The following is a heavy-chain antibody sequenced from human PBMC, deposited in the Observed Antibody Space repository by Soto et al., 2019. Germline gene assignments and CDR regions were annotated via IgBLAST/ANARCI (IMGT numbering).Heavy chain of an antibody. Sequence: GGSLRLSCAASGFTVSTNYMSWVRQAPGKGLEWVSAIYSGGNTYYADSVKGRFTISRDNSKNTLYLQMNSLRAEDTAVYYCAKFSSTSGAPHWGQGTLVTVSS. V-gene: IGHV3-66*01. CDR2: IYSGGNT. CDR1: GFTVSTNY. CDR3: AKFSSTSGAPH. J-gene: IGHJ4*02. D-gene: IGHD2-2*01.